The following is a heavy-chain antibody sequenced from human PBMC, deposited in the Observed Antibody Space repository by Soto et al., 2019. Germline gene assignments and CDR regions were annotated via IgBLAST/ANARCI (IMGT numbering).Heavy chain of an antibody. D-gene: IGHD4-17*01. J-gene: IGHJ6*03. CDR1: GYTFTSYP. V-gene: IGHV1-3*01. Sequence: QVQLVQSGAEVKKPGASVKVSCKASGYTFTSYPMHWVRQAPGQGLEWMGWINAGNGNTKYSQNFQGRVTITRDTSASTVYKELSSLRSEDTAVYFCARDQRGRRFYYCMDVWGKGTTVTVSS. CDR3: ARDQRGRRFYYCMDV. CDR2: INAGNGNT.